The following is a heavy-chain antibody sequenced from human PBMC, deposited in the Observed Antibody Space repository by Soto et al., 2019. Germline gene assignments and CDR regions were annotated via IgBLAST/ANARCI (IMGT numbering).Heavy chain of an antibody. J-gene: IGHJ4*02. CDR3: AREVQVHTPAFVY. D-gene: IGHD3-10*01. CDR2: ISPMFGAA. V-gene: IGHV1-69*19. Sequence: QVPLVQSGAEMKQPWSSVKVSCQSTGGTFNTYAMNWVRQAPGQGPEWMGDISPMFGAANYAPKFQGRVTITADESTGTSYMQLSSLTSEDTDLYFCAREVQVHTPAFVYWGQGTLVTVSS. CDR1: GGTFNTYA.